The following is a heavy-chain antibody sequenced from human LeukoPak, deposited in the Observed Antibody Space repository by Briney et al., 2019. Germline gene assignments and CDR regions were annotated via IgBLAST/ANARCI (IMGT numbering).Heavy chain of an antibody. CDR2: ITGSADNT. J-gene: IGHJ4*02. CDR3: AKEAGYSGYDYPDY. V-gene: IGHV3-23*01. CDR1: GFTFRNYA. D-gene: IGHD5-12*01. Sequence: PGGSLRLSCAVSGFTFRNYAMSWVRQAPGKGLEWVSSITGSADNTYYADSVKGRFTISRDNSKNTLYLQMNSLRAEDTAVYYCAKEAGYSGYDYPDYWGQGTLVTVSS.